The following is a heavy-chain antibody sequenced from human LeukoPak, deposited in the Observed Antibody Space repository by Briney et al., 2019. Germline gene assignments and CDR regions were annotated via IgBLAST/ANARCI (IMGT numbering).Heavy chain of an antibody. J-gene: IGHJ4*02. CDR3: ARGRRGVVPAAKPYDY. D-gene: IGHD2-2*02. V-gene: IGHV4-39*07. CDR1: GGSISSSSYY. Sequence: PSETLSLTCTVSGGSISSSSYYWGWIRQPPGKGLEWIGSIYYSGSTYYNPSLKSRVTISVDTSKNQFSLKLSSVTAADTAVYYCARGRRGVVPAAKPYDYWGQGTLVTVSS. CDR2: IYYSGST.